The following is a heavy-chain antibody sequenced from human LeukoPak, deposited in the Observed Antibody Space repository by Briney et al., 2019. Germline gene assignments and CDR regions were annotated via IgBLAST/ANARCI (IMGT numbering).Heavy chain of an antibody. CDR3: AKSAVRGVPVLGN. V-gene: IGHV3-7*01. CDR2: IKQDGSEK. J-gene: IGHJ4*02. Sequence: GGSLRLSCAASGFTFGSYWMSWVRQAPGKGLEWVANIKQDGSEKYYVDSVKGRFTISRDNANNSLYLQMNSLRAEDTAVYYCAKSAVRGVPVLGNWGQGTLVTVSS. D-gene: IGHD3-3*01. CDR1: GFTFGSYW.